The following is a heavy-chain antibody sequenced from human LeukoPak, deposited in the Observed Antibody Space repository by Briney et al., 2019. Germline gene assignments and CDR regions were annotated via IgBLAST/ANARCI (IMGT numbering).Heavy chain of an antibody. J-gene: IGHJ5*02. CDR3: AKSRSGSANWALQMFDN. Sequence: GGSLRLSCAVSGFAFSSEAMSWVRQSPARGLEWVASISPGGGTTYYADYVKGRFTISRDNSKNSLFVQMNSLRAEDTAVYFCAKSRSGSANWALQMFDNWGQGTLVTVSS. V-gene: IGHV3-23*01. CDR1: GFAFSSEA. CDR2: ISPGGGTT. D-gene: IGHD1-1*01.